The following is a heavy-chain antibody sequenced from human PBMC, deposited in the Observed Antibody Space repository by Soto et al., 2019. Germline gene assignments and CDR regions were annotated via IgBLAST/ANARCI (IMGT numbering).Heavy chain of an antibody. Sequence: PSETLSLTCTVSGCSVSSGSYYWSWIRQPPGKGLEWIGYIYYSGSTSYNPSLKSRVTISVDTSKNQFSLKLSSVTAADTAVYYCARAPYSGYDTGHFDYWGQGTLVTVSS. CDR1: GCSVSSGSYY. D-gene: IGHD5-12*01. V-gene: IGHV4-61*01. J-gene: IGHJ4*02. CDR3: ARAPYSGYDTGHFDY. CDR2: IYYSGST.